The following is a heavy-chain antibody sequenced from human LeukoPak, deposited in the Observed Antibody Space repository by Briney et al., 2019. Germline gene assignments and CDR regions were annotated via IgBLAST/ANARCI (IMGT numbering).Heavy chain of an antibody. CDR3: LTVVETTIAAFDI. D-gene: IGHD1-26*01. CDR2: ISNNGSSI. V-gene: IGHV3-11*04. J-gene: IGHJ3*02. Sequence: GGSLRLSCAASGFTFSDYYMSWIRQAPGKGLEWVSYISNNGSSIYYADSVKGRFTISRDNAKNSLYLQMNSLRVEDTAVYYCLTVVETTIAAFDIWGQGTMVTVSS. CDR1: GFTFSDYY.